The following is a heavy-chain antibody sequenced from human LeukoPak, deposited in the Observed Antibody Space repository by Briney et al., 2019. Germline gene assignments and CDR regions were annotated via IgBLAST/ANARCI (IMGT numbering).Heavy chain of an antibody. CDR2: INHSGST. CDR1: GGSFSGYY. Sequence: SETLSLTCAVYGGSFSGYYWSWIRQPPGKGLEWIGEINHSGSTNYNPSLKSRVTISVDTSKNQFSLKLSSVTAADTAVYYCARGSRGGRVVVTATPRSAFDIWGQGTMVTVSS. J-gene: IGHJ3*02. V-gene: IGHV4-34*01. D-gene: IGHD2-21*02. CDR3: ARGSRGGRVVVTATPRSAFDI.